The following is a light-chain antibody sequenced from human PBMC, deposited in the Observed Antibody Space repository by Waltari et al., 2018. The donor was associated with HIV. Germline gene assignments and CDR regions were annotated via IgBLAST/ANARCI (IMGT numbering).Light chain of an antibody. Sequence: QSVLTHPPPASGTPGQRVTFPCSATSTHTGRTTVTCYQQLPGMASKLLIYSNNQRPSGVPDRFSGSKSGTSASLAISGLQSEDEADYYCAAWHDSLNGSWVFGGGTKLTVL. CDR3: AAWHDSLNGSWV. V-gene: IGLV1-44*01. CDR1: STHTGRTT. CDR2: SNN. J-gene: IGLJ3*02.